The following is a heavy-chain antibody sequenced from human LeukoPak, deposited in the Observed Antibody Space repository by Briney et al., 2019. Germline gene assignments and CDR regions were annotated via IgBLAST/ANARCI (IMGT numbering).Heavy chain of an antibody. CDR3: ARRYSTYFFDY. D-gene: IGHD4-11*01. CDR1: GYSISGGYY. CDR2: IYHSGST. J-gene: IGHJ4*02. Sequence: SETLSLTCAVSGYSISGGYYWAWIRQPPGEGLEWIGNIYHSGSTYYNPSLKSRVTISVDTSKNQFSLKLSSVTAADTAVYYCARRYSTYFFDYWGQGTLVTVSS. V-gene: IGHV4-38-2*01.